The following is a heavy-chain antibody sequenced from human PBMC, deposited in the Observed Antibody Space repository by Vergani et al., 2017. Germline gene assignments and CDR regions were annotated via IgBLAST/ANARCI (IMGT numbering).Heavy chain of an antibody. Sequence: QVQLQESGPGLVKPSETLSLTCTVSNDSVSNTFYYWGWIRQTPGKGLEWIGSIYYSGSTYYNPSLESRVTMSVDTSKSQFSLKLSSVTAADTAVYYCARRLVVPAARDLTDAFDIWGQGTMVTVSS. CDR2: IYYSGST. J-gene: IGHJ3*02. CDR3: ARRLVVPAARDLTDAFDI. D-gene: IGHD2-2*01. V-gene: IGHV4-39*01. CDR1: NDSVSNTFYY.